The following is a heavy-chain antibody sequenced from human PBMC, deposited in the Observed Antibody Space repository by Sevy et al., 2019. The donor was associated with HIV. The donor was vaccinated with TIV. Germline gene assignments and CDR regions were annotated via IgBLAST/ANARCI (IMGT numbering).Heavy chain of an antibody. CDR3: ARANAYLTSDAFDL. CDR1: GGSISSLNYY. V-gene: IGHV4-31*03. Sequence: SETLSLTCTVSGGSISSLNYYWSWIRQHPGKGLAWIGYISYSGRTSYNPSLKSRLTISLDTSKNQFSLRLSSVTAADTALFYCARANAYLTSDAFDLWGQGTMVTVSS. CDR2: ISYSGRT. J-gene: IGHJ3*01. D-gene: IGHD1-26*01.